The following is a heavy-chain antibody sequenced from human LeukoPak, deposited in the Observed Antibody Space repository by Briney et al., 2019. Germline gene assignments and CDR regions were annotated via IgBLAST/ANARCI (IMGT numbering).Heavy chain of an antibody. CDR2: IYHSGST. Sequence: SETLSLTCTVSGYSISSGYYWGWIRQPPGKGLEWIGSIYHSGSTYYNPSLKSRVTISVDTSKNQFPLKLSSVTAADTAVYYCAREGSGYSLSDYWGQGTLVTVSS. CDR3: AREGSGYSLSDY. J-gene: IGHJ4*02. D-gene: IGHD3-3*01. V-gene: IGHV4-38-2*02. CDR1: GYSISSGYY.